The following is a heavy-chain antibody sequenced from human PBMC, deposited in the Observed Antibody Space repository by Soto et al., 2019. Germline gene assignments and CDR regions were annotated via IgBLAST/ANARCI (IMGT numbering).Heavy chain of an antibody. D-gene: IGHD3-10*01. J-gene: IGHJ6*02. CDR2: LWFDGSNE. CDR1: GFPFSRYD. CDR3: AKVLYASESFDSEEAPYGMDV. Sequence: GGSLRLSCAASGFPFSRYDMHWVRQAPGEGLEWVAVLWFDGSNEYYADSVQGRFTISRDNSKNTLYLQMDSLRAEDTAVYYCAKVLYASESFDSEEAPYGMDVWGQGTTVTVSS. V-gene: IGHV3-33*06.